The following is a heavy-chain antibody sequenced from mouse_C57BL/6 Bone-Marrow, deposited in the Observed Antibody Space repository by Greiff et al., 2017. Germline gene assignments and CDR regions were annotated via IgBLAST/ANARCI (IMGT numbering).Heavy chain of an antibody. V-gene: IGHV1-54*01. CDR2: INPGSGGT. CDR1: GYAFTNYL. Sequence: QVQLQQSGAELVRPGTSVKVSCKASGYAFTNYLIEWVKQRPGQGLEWIGVINPGSGGTNYNEKFKGKATLTADKSSSTAYMQLSSLTSEDSAVYFCARGYYYAMDYWGQGTSGTVSS. J-gene: IGHJ4*01. CDR3: ARGYYYAMDY.